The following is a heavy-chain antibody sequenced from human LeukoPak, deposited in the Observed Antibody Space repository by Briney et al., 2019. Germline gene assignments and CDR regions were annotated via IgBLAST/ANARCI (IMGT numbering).Heavy chain of an antibody. V-gene: IGHV4-31*03. CDR1: GGSISSGGYY. Sequence: SETLSLTCTVSGGSISSGGYYWSWIRQHPGKGLEWIGYIYYSGSTYYNPSLKSRVTISVDTSKNQFSLKLSSVTAADTAVYYCARDDRYYYYGMDVWGQGTTVTVSS. CDR2: IYYSGST. CDR3: ARDDRYYYYGMDV. J-gene: IGHJ6*02.